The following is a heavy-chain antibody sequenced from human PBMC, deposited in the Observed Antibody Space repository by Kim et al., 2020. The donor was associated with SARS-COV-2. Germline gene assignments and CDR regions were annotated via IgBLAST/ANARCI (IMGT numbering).Heavy chain of an antibody. Sequence: YAQKFQGRVTMTRDTSTGTVYMGLSSLRSEDTAVYYCARGDTVTLYYFDYWGQGTLVTVSS. V-gene: IGHV1-46*01. D-gene: IGHD4-17*01. CDR3: ARGDTVTLYYFDY. J-gene: IGHJ4*02.